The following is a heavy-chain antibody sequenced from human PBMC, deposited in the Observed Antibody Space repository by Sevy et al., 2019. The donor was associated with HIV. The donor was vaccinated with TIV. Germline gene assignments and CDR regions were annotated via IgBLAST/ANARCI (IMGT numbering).Heavy chain of an antibody. J-gene: IGHJ4*02. CDR3: AKDLRTSRHIVVVTAGGGGPDY. Sequence: GGSLRLSCAASGFTFSSYAMSWVRQAPGKGLEWVSAISGSGGSTYYADSVKGRFTISRDNSKNTLYLQMNSLRAEDTAVYYCAKDLRTSRHIVVVTAGGGGPDYWGQGTLVTVSS. CDR2: ISGSGGST. D-gene: IGHD2-21*02. V-gene: IGHV3-23*01. CDR1: GFTFSSYA.